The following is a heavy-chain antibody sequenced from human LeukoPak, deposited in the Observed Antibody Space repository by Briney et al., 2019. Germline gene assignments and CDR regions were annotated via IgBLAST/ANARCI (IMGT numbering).Heavy chain of an antibody. D-gene: IGHD1-1*01. Sequence: ASVKVSYKASGYTFTSYDINWVRQAIGQGLEWMGWMNPNSGNTGYAQKFQGRVNMTRNTSISTAYMELSSLRSEDTAVYFCARRPGGSGTTLGYWGQGSLVTVSS. CDR2: MNPNSGNT. V-gene: IGHV1-8*02. J-gene: IGHJ4*02. CDR3: ARRPGGSGTTLGY. CDR1: GYTFTSYD.